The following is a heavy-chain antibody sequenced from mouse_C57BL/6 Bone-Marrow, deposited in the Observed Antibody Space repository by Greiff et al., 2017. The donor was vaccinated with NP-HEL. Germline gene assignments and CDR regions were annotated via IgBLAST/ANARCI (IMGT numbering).Heavy chain of an antibody. CDR1: GFNIKDDY. J-gene: IGHJ3*01. Sequence: EVKLVESGAELVRPGASVKLSCTASGFNIKDDYMHWVKQRPEQGLEWIGWIDPENGDTEYASKFQGKATITADTSSNTAYLQLSSLTSEDTAVYYCTYYGSSWFAYWGQGTLVTVSA. D-gene: IGHD1-1*01. CDR2: IDPENGDT. V-gene: IGHV14-4*01. CDR3: TYYGSSWFAY.